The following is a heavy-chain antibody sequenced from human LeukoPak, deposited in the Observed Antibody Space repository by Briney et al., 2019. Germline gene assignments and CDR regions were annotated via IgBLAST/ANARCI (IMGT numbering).Heavy chain of an antibody. J-gene: IGHJ3*02. CDR1: GGTFSNYA. CDR3: AKRESVGTLDAFDI. Sequence: VASVKVSCKASGGTFSNYAISWVRQAPGQGLEWMGRIIPILGIANYAQKFQGRVTITADKSTSTAYMKLSSLRSEDTAVYYCAKRESVGTLDAFDIWGRGTMVTVSS. D-gene: IGHD3-10*01. V-gene: IGHV1-69*04. CDR2: IIPILGIA.